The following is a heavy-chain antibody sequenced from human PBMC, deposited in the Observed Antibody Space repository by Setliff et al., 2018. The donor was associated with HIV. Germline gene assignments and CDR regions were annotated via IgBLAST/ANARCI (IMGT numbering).Heavy chain of an antibody. V-gene: IGHV4-38-2*02. J-gene: IGHJ5*02. D-gene: IGHD3-22*01. Sequence: SETLSLTCTVSGYSINSSHFWGWIRQPPGKGLEWVGSIYHSGNTHYNPSLKSRVTISIDTSKNQFSLKLTSVTAADTAMYYCASRIYYYDESRVLREEGFVPWGQGTLVTVSS. CDR3: ASRIYYYDESRVLREEGFVP. CDR2: IYHSGNT. CDR1: GYSINSSHF.